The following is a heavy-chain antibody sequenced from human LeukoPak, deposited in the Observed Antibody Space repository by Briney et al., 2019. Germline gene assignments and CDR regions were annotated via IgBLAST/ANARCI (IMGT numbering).Heavy chain of an antibody. CDR1: GYSFTSYW. J-gene: IGHJ4*02. CDR3: ARTPPDSSGWYYFDY. D-gene: IGHD6-19*01. Sequence: KRGESLKISCKGSGYSFTSYWIGWVRQMPGKGLEWMGIIYPGDSDTRYSPSFQGQVTISADKSISTAYLQWSSLKASDTAMYYCARTPPDSSGWYYFDYWGQGTLVTVSS. V-gene: IGHV5-51*01. CDR2: IYPGDSDT.